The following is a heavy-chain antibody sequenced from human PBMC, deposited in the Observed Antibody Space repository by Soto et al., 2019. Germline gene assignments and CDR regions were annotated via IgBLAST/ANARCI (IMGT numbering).Heavy chain of an antibody. V-gene: IGHV1-69*01. CDR2: IIPLFGTA. J-gene: IGHJ4*02. D-gene: IGHD2-21*01. CDR1: GVTFSSET. Sequence: QVQLVQSGAEVNKPGSSVKVSCKASGVTFSSETSSGVRQAPGQVLEWVGGIIPLFGTANYAQKFQGRVTITADESTSKLYIELSSLRSDYTAVYYCATELGDNPASHFDSWGQGTLVTVSS. CDR3: ATELGDNPASHFDS.